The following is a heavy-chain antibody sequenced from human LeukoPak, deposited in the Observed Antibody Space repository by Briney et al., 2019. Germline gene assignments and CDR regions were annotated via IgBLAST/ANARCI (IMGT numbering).Heavy chain of an antibody. V-gene: IGHV4-39*02. CDR1: GGSISGSSYF. CDR3: ARDGRDGYKAFDY. J-gene: IGHJ4*02. D-gene: IGHD5-24*01. Sequence: PSETLSLTCTVSGGSISGSSYFWGWVRQPPGKGLEWIASIYYSGTTYYNPSPKSRVTISVDTSKNQFSLRLNSVTAADTAVYYCARDGRDGYKAFDYWGQGTLVTVSS. CDR2: IYYSGTT.